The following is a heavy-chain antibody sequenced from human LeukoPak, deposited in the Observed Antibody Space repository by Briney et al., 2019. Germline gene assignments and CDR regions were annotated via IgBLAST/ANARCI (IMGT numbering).Heavy chain of an antibody. J-gene: IGHJ4*02. CDR3: AKDQGSGWYVSYFDY. CDR2: IRYDGSNK. CDR1: GFTFSSYG. V-gene: IGHV3-30*02. Sequence: GGSLRLSCAASGFTFSSYGMHWVRQAPGKGLEWVAFIRYDGSNKYYADSVKGRFTISRDNSKNTLYLQMNSLRAEDTAVYYCAKDQGSGWYVSYFDYWGQGTLVTVSS. D-gene: IGHD6-19*01.